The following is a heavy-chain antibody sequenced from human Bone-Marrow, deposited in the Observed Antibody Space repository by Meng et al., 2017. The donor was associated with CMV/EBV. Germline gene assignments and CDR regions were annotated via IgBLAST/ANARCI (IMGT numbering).Heavy chain of an antibody. CDR1: GYTFTGYY. CDR2: INPNSGGT. D-gene: IGHD3-3*01. V-gene: IGHV1-2*02. J-gene: IGHJ4*02. Sequence: ASVKVSCKASGYTFTGYYMHWVRQAPGQGLEWMGWINPNSGGTNYAQKFQGRVTMTRDTSISTAYMELSRLRSDDTAVYYCARDRGSVLRFLEWPSLFDYWGQGTLVTVSS. CDR3: ARDRGSVLRFLEWPSLFDY.